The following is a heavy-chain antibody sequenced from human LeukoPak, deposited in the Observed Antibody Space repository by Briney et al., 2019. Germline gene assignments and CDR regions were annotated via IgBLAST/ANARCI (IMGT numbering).Heavy chain of an antibody. CDR1: EFTFSNYW. V-gene: IGHV3-7*04. J-gene: IGHJ4*02. CDR2: IKEDGSEK. D-gene: IGHD3-16*01. Sequence: PRGSLRLSCAASEFTFSNYWMNWVRQAPGKGLEWVADIKEDGSEKYYVDSVKGRFTISRDNAQNSLYLQMNSLRAEDTAVYYCVRGFGSASDYWGQGALVTVSS. CDR3: VRGFGSASDY.